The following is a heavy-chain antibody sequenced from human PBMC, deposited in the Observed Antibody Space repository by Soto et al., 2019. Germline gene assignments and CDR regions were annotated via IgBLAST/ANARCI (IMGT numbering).Heavy chain of an antibody. CDR2: ISGSGDKT. D-gene: IGHD5-12*01. V-gene: IGHV3-23*01. Sequence: GGSLRLSCKASGFTFRSYAMSWVRDTPGKGLEWVSSISGSGDKTYYADSVKGRFTFSGDNSKNTLFLQMNNLRVEDTAVYYCAKEWTPRRAFDHWGQGTLVTVSS. J-gene: IGHJ4*02. CDR3: AKEWTPRRAFDH. CDR1: GFTFRSYA.